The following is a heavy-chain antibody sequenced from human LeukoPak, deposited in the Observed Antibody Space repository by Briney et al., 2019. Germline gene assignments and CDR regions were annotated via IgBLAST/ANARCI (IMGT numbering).Heavy chain of an antibody. CDR3: AKEKHNPRGAFDI. Sequence: GGTLRLSCAASGFTFSSYGMSWVRQAPGKGLEWVSAISGSGGSTYYADSVKGRFTISRDNSKNTLYLQMNSLRAEDTAVYYCAKEKHNPRGAFDIWGQGTMVTVPS. D-gene: IGHD1-14*01. CDR1: GFTFSSYG. CDR2: ISGSGGST. V-gene: IGHV3-23*01. J-gene: IGHJ3*02.